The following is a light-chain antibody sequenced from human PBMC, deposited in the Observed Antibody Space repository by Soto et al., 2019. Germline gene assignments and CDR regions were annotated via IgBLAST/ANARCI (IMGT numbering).Light chain of an antibody. CDR2: DTH. CDR1: SSNIGAGYD. V-gene: IGLV1-40*01. Sequence: QSVLTQPPSVSGAPGQRVTISCTGSSSNIGAGYDVHWYQQLPGTAPKLLIYDTHDRPSGVPDRFSGSKSRTSVSLAINGLQAEDEAEYYCQSHDSSLSGSVFGGGTKLTVL. CDR3: QSHDSSLSGSV. J-gene: IGLJ2*01.